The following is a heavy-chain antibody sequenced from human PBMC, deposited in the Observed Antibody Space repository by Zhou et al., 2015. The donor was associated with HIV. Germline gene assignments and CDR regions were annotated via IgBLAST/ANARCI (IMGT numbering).Heavy chain of an antibody. D-gene: IGHD1-1*01. Sequence: HVQVEQSGAEVKTPGASVKLSCEASGYALTTYHMHWVRQAPGQGLEWMGIINPSGGSTNYAQKFQGRITMTRDTSTSTVYMELTSLRSEDTAVYHCARDWRFPWWNGGYFDYWGQGTLVTVSS. V-gene: IGHV1-46*01. J-gene: IGHJ4*02. CDR2: INPSGGST. CDR3: ARDWRFPWWNGGYFDY. CDR1: GYALTTYH.